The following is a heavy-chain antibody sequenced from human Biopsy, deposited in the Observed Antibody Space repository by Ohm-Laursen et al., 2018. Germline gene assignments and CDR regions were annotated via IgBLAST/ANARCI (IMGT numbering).Heavy chain of an antibody. Sequence: SLRLSCAASGFTFSSYGMHWVRQAPGKGLEWVAAIWYDGSNKNYADSVKGRFTISRDNSKNTLYLEMNSLRGEDTAVYYCAKCMTGGSNYYFHHCGQGTLVTVSS. J-gene: IGHJ4*02. D-gene: IGHD2-8*01. CDR2: IWYDGSNK. V-gene: IGHV3-33*06. CDR1: GFTFSSYG. CDR3: AKCMTGGSNYYFHH.